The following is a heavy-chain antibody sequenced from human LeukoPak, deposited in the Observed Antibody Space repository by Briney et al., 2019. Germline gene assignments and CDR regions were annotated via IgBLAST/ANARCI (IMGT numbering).Heavy chain of an antibody. Sequence: GGSLRLSCAASGFTFSRFWMNWVRQVPGRGLVWVSHIISDGAKTNYADCVTGRFTISRDTARNTLYLQMNNLRVEDTAMYYCAASFRITGTTFYHWGQGTLVTVSS. J-gene: IGHJ1*01. CDR2: IISDGAKT. V-gene: IGHV3-74*01. CDR3: AASFRITGTTFYH. D-gene: IGHD1-20*01. CDR1: GFTFSRFW.